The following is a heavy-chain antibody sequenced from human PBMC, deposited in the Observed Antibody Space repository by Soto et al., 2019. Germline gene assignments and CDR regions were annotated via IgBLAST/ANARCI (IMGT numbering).Heavy chain of an antibody. CDR2: MNPNSGNT. Sequence: QVQLVQSGAEVKKPGASVKVSCKASGYTFTSYDINWVRQATGQGLEWMGWMNPNSGNTGYAQKFQGRVTMTRNTSISTAYMELSSLRSEDTAVYYCARANYYDSSGYFYYYYYGMDVWGQGTTVTVSS. D-gene: IGHD3-22*01. V-gene: IGHV1-8*01. CDR3: ARANYYDSSGYFYYYYYGMDV. CDR1: GYTFTSYD. J-gene: IGHJ6*02.